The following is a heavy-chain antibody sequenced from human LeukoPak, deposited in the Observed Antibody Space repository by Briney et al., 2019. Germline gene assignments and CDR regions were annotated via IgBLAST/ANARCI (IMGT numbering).Heavy chain of an antibody. J-gene: IGHJ2*01. CDR1: GFTFSDYY. V-gene: IGHV3-11*06. CDR3: AKGPGYCSGGSCFNWYFDL. CDR2: ISSSSSYT. D-gene: IGHD2-15*01. Sequence: PGGSLRLSCAASGFTFSDYYMSWIRQAPGKGLEWVSYISSSSSYTNYADSVKGRFTISRDNSKNTLYLQMNSLRAEDTAVYYCAKGPGYCSGGSCFNWYFDLWGRGTLVTVSS.